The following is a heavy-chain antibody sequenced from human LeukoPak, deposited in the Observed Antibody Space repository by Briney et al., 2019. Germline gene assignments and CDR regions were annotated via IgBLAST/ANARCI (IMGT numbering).Heavy chain of an antibody. J-gene: IGHJ2*01. V-gene: IGHV1-2*02. Sequence: GASVKASCKASGYTFTGNHVHWVRQAPGQGLEWMGWIDPNSGGTKYAQKFQDRVTMTSDTSISTAYMELSGLRSDDTAVYFCAKEADIVSFDLWGRGTLVTVSS. CDR2: IDPNSGGT. CDR1: GYTFTGNH. D-gene: IGHD2-15*01. CDR3: AKEADIVSFDL.